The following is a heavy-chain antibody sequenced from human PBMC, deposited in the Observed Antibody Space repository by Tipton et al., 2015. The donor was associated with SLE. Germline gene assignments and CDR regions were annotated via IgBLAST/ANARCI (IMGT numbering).Heavy chain of an antibody. CDR1: GGSISSVGYS. CDR2: INHGGST. J-gene: IGHJ6*02. Sequence: LRLSCTVSGGSISSVGYSWSWIRQTPGKGLEWIGEINHGGSTNYNPSLKTRVTMSVDTSKKQFSLKLGSVTAADTAVYYCARGKGNSSGWGHYYFYGMDVWGQGTTVTVSS. V-gene: IGHV4-30-2*01. D-gene: IGHD6-19*01. CDR3: ARGKGNSSGWGHYYFYGMDV.